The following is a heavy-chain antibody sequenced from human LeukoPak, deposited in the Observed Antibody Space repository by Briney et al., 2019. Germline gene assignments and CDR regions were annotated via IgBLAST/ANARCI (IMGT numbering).Heavy chain of an antibody. Sequence: SETLSLICTVSGGPISSYYWSWIRQPPGKGLEWIGYIYYSGSTNYNTSLKSRVTISVDTSKNQFSLKLSSVTAADTAVYYCAREGYYDFWSGYSASVGNDYWGQGTLVTVSS. D-gene: IGHD3-3*01. CDR1: GGPISSYY. CDR2: IYYSGST. J-gene: IGHJ4*02. V-gene: IGHV4-59*12. CDR3: AREGYYDFWSGYSASVGNDY.